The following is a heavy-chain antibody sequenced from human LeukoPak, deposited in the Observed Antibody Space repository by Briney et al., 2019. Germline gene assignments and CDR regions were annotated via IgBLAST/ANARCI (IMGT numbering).Heavy chain of an antibody. D-gene: IGHD3-22*01. V-gene: IGHV1-18*01. CDR3: AREDFYDSSGYYKNKEYFQH. J-gene: IGHJ1*01. CDR2: ISAYNGNT. CDR1: GYTFTSYG. Sequence: GASVKVSCKASGYTFTSYGISWVRQAPGQGLEWMGWISAYNGNTNYAQKLQGRVTMTTDTSTSAAYMELRSLRSDDTAVYYCAREDFYDSSGYYKNKEYFQHWGQGTLVTVSS.